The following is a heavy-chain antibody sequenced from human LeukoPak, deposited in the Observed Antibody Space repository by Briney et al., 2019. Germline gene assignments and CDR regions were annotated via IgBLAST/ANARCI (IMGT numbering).Heavy chain of an antibody. D-gene: IGHD4-17*01. CDR2: ERSGGSK. V-gene: IGHV3-30*02. Sequence: PGGSLRLSCAASGFTFSSYSMNWVRQAPGKGLEWVAVERSGGSKHYADSVKGRFTISRDNSKNTLWLEMNNLRTDDTAVYYCAKDRDDYGNDCWGQGVLVTVST. CDR1: GFTFSSYS. J-gene: IGHJ4*02. CDR3: AKDRDDYGNDC.